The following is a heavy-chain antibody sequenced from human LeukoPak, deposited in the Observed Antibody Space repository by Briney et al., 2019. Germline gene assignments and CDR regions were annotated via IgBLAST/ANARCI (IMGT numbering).Heavy chain of an antibody. J-gene: IGHJ3*02. V-gene: IGHV3-30*03. Sequence: PGGTLRLSCAASGFIFSSYEMHWVRQAPGKGLEWGAVISYDGSNKYSIDSVKGRFTISRDNSKNTLYLQMNSLRAEDTAVYYCARGSGWYSAFDIWGQGTRVTVSS. CDR2: ISYDGSNK. CDR3: ARGSGWYSAFDI. CDR1: GFIFSSYE. D-gene: IGHD6-19*01.